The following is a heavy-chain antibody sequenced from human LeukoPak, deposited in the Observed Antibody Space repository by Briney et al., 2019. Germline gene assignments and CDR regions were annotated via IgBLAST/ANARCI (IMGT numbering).Heavy chain of an antibody. V-gene: IGHV3-23*01. CDR3: AKGQYASGWNSGNY. Sequence: GGSLRLSCAAYGLTFSTYCMSCVRQAPGKGLEWVSSISGGHGGTYYADSVKGRFTISRDDSKNTLYLQVNSLRAEDTAVYYCAKGQYASGWNSGNYWGQGTLVTVSS. D-gene: IGHD1/OR15-1a*01. J-gene: IGHJ4*02. CDR2: ISGGHGGT. CDR1: GLTFSTYC.